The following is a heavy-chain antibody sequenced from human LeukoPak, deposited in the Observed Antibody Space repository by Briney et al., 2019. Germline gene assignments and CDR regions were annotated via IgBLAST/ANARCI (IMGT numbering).Heavy chain of an antibody. V-gene: IGHV4-59*08. D-gene: IGHD3-10*01. J-gene: IGHJ6*03. CDR2: IYDSGST. CDR3: ARHTENGSWSYGTYYYYYMDV. Sequence: SETLSLTCTVSGGSISSYHWSWVRQPPGKGLEWIGYIYDSGSTTYNPSLKSRVTISVDTSKNQFSLKLSSVTAADTAVYYCARHTENGSWSYGTYYYYYMDVWGKGTTVTVSS. CDR1: GGSISSYH.